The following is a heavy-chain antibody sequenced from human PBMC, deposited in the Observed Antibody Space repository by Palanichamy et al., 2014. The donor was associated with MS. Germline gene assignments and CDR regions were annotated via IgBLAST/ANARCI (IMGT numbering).Heavy chain of an antibody. CDR1: GFSIGSGDF. V-gene: IGHV4-38-2*01. CDR3: ARRPLSWFDP. Sequence: QVQLQESGPGLVKPSETLSLTCAVSGFSIGSGDFWDWIRQPPGKGLEWIGSISHSLNLYYNPSLRGRVSISMDASQNHFFLNLLSATAADSAVYYCARRPLSWFDPWGQGILVTVSS. J-gene: IGHJ5*02. CDR2: ISHSLNL.